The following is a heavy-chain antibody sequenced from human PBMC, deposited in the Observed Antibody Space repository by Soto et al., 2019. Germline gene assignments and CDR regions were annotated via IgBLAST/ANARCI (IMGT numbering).Heavy chain of an antibody. CDR2: IKSKTDGGTT. CDR3: TTDPEAREWLVRPLYYYYGMDV. Sequence: EVQLVESGGGLVKPGGSLRLSCAASGFTFSNAWMNWVRQAPGKGLEWVGRIKSKTDGGTTDYAAPVKGRFTISRDESKNTLYLQMNSLKTEDTAVYYCTTDPEAREWLVRPLYYYYGMDVWGQGTTVTVSS. V-gene: IGHV3-15*07. CDR1: GFTFSNAW. D-gene: IGHD6-19*01. J-gene: IGHJ6*02.